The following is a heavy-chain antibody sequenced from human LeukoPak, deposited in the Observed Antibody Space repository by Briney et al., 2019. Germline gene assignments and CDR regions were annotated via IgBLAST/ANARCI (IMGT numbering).Heavy chain of an antibody. D-gene: IGHD6-13*01. CDR1: GGSISGSSYF. J-gene: IGHJ4*02. Sequence: PSETLSLTCTASGGSISGSSYFWGWLRQPPGKGLEWIGSIYYSGSTYYNPSLKSRVTISVDMSKSQFSLKLNSVTAADTAVYYCGRQAAAGAGGDYWDQGTLVTVSS. V-gene: IGHV4-39*01. CDR3: GRQAAAGAGGDY. CDR2: IYYSGST.